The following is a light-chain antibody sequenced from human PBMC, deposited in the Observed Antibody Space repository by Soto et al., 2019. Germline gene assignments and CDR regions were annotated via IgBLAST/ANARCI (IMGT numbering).Light chain of an antibody. CDR2: GNS. J-gene: IGLJ1*01. Sequence: QAVVTQPPSVSGAPGQRVTISCTGSSSNIGAGYDVHWYQQLPGTAPKLLIYGNSNRPSGVPDRFSGSKSGTSASLAITGLQAEDEADDCCQSYDRSRSGYVFGTGTKVTVL. V-gene: IGLV1-40*01. CDR1: SSNIGAGYD. CDR3: QSYDRSRSGYV.